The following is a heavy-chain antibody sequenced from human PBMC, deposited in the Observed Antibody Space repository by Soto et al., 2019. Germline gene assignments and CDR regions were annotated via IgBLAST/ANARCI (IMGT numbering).Heavy chain of an antibody. V-gene: IGHV4-59*01. Sequence: SETLSLTCTVSGGSISSYFWGWIRQPPGKGLEWIGYIHYSGSTNYNPSLRSRVTISVDTPKNQSSLKVNSMTAADTAIYYCARGGVAARKGRWFDPWGQGTLVTVSS. J-gene: IGHJ5*02. CDR2: IHYSGST. CDR1: GGSISSYF. CDR3: ARGGVAARKGRWFDP. D-gene: IGHD6-25*01.